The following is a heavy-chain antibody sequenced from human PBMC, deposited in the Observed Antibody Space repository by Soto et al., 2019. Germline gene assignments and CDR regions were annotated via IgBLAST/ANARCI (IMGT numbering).Heavy chain of an antibody. CDR1: GFTFSSYT. CDR3: ARILIMGTTRGSYFAS. V-gene: IGHV3-21*01. Sequence: PGGSLRLSCAASGFTFSSYTMNWVRQAPGKGLEWVSSISSSSSYIYYADSVKGRFTISRDNAKNSLYLQMNGLRAEDTAVYYCARILIMGTTRGSYFASGGQGTLVPVSS. D-gene: IGHD1-20*01. J-gene: IGHJ4*02. CDR2: ISSSSSYI.